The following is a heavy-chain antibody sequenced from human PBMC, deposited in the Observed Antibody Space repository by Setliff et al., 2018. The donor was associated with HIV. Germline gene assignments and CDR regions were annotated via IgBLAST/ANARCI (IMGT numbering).Heavy chain of an antibody. V-gene: IGHV3-7*01. CDR1: GFTFSAYW. D-gene: IGHD3-10*01. CDR3: AQGRVLWFGFGQGGYGMDV. CDR2: MKQDGSEK. J-gene: IGHJ6*02. Sequence: GGSLRLSCTASGFTFSAYWMSWVRQAPGKGLEWVANMKQDGSEKNYVDSVKGRFTISRDNAKNSLYLQMNSLRADDTAVYYCAQGRVLWFGFGQGGYGMDVWGQGTTVTVSS.